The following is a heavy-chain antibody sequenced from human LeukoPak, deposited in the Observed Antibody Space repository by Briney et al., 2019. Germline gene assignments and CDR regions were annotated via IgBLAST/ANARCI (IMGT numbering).Heavy chain of an antibody. Sequence: GGSLRLSCAASGFTFDDYAMHWVRQAPGKGLEWVSLISWDGGSTYYADSVKGRFTISRDNSKNSLYLQMNSLRAADNALYYCAKDLGATRLEYLDYWGQGTLVTVSS. J-gene: IGHJ4*02. CDR3: AKDLGATRLEYLDY. CDR2: ISWDGGST. D-gene: IGHD1-26*01. V-gene: IGHV3-43D*03. CDR1: GFTFDDYA.